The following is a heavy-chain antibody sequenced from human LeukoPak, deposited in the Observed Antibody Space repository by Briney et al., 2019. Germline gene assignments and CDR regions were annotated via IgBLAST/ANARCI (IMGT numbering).Heavy chain of an antibody. V-gene: IGHV4-34*01. J-gene: IGHJ4*02. CDR2: INHSGST. CDR3: ARHSSLTGYLDY. D-gene: IGHD3-9*01. Sequence: SETLSLTCAVYGGSFSGYYWSWIRQPPGKGLEWIGEINHSGSTNYNPSLKGRVTISVDTSKNQFSLKLSSVTAADTAVYYCARHSSLTGYLDYWGQGTLVTVSS. CDR1: GGSFSGYY.